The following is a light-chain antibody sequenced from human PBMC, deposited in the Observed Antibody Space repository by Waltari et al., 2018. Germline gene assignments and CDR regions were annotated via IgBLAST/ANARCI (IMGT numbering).Light chain of an antibody. CDR3: GTWDSSLSGAV. V-gene: IGLV1-51*02. Sequence: QSVLTQPPSVSAAPGQRVTISCPGGSSNLGNTYVSWYRQFPGTAPKLLTYEDSERPSGIPGRFSGSKSGTSATLDITGLQAGDEADYYCGTWDSSLSGAVFGGGTHLTVL. J-gene: IGLJ7*01. CDR2: EDS. CDR1: SSNLGNTY.